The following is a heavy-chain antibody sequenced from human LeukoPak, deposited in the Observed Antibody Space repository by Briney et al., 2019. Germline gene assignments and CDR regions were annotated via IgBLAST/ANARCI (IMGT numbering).Heavy chain of an antibody. CDR1: GGTFSSYA. D-gene: IGHD6-13*01. CDR3: ARDLAAAGPNFDH. V-gene: IGHV1-18*01. J-gene: IGHJ4*02. Sequence: ASVKVSCKASGGTFSSYAISWVRQAPGQGLEWMGWISAYNGNTNYAQKLQGRVTMTTDTSTSTAYMELRSLRSDDTAVYYCARDLAAAGPNFDHWGQGTLVTVSS. CDR2: ISAYNGNT.